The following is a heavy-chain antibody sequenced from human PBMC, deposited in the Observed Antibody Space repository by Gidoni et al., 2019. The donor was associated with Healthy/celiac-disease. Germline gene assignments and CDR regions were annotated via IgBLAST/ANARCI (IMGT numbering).Heavy chain of an antibody. CDR3: ARDLYDSSGYYQAFDY. CDR2: INPSGGST. Sequence: QVQLVQSGAEVQTPGASVKVSCKASAYTFTSYYMHWVRQAPGQGLEWMGLINPSGGSTSYAQKCQGRVTMTRDTSTSTVYMELSSLRSEDTAVYYCARDLYDSSGYYQAFDYWGQGTLVTVSS. D-gene: IGHD3-22*01. CDR1: AYTFTSYY. V-gene: IGHV1-46*01. J-gene: IGHJ4*02.